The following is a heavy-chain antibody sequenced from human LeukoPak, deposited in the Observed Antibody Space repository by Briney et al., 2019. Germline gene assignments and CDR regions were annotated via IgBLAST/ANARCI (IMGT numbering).Heavy chain of an antibody. CDR2: ISGSGYAI. J-gene: IGHJ4*02. Sequence: GGSLRLSCTASGFTFSDFHMSWIRQAPGKGLEWVSHISGSGYAIHHPGSVKGRFTISRDNAKNSLYLQMNSLRVEDSAVYCARLSGTYSRGGDHWGQGTLVTVSS. D-gene: IGHD1-26*01. CDR1: GFTFSDFH. V-gene: IGHV3-11*01. CDR3: ARLSGTYSRGGDH.